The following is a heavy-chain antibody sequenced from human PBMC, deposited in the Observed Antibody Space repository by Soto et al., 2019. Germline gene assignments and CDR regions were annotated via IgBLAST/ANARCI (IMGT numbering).Heavy chain of an antibody. D-gene: IGHD3-10*01. CDR3: ARRERYYGSPGWFDP. CDR1: GGSISSGDYY. Sequence: PSETLSLTCTVSGGSISSGDYYWSWIRQPPGKGLEWIGYIYYSGSTYYNPSLKSRVTISVDTSKNQFSLKLSSVTAADTAMYFCARRERYYGSPGWFDPWGPGTLVTVSS. CDR2: IYYSGST. V-gene: IGHV4-30-4*01. J-gene: IGHJ5*02.